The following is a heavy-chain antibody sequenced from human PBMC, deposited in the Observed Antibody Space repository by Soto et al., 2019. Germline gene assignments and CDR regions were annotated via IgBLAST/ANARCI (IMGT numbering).Heavy chain of an antibody. CDR1: GNTFTSYY. D-gene: IGHD3-10*01. J-gene: IGHJ6*02. CDR3: VRAAFGLFARGSGMDV. V-gene: IGHV1-46*01. Sequence: QMQLVQSGAEVKKPGASVKVSCKASGNTFTSYYLHWVRQAPGQGPEWMGIIDPSGGRIEYAQKFQGRLTMSRDTSTSTVDMELSSLTSEDTAVYYCVRAAFGLFARGSGMDVWGQGTTVIVSS. CDR2: IDPSGGRI.